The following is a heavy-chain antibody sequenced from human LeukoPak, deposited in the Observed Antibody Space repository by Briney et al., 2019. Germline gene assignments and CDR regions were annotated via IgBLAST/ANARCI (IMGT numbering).Heavy chain of an antibody. D-gene: IGHD6-6*01. Sequence: ASVKVSCKASGYTFISYVMTWVRQAPGQGLEWMGWINTNTGNPTYAQGFTGRFVFSLDTSVSTAYLQFSSLKAEDTAVYYCARAHSYSTSSLPGYWGQGTLVTVSS. V-gene: IGHV7-4-1*02. CDR3: ARAHSYSTSSLPGY. CDR2: INTNTGNP. J-gene: IGHJ4*02. CDR1: GYTFISYV.